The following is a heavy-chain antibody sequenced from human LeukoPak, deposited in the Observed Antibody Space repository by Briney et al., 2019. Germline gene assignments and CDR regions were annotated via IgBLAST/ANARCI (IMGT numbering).Heavy chain of an antibody. CDR3: ARPHGDNGYYSPIDY. V-gene: IGHV3-48*03. J-gene: IGHJ4*02. CDR2: ISSSASTV. Sequence: GGPLRLSCAASGFTFSSYEMNWVRQAPGKGLEWVSYISSSASTVYYADSVKGRLTISRDNAKNSLYLQMNSLRAEDTAVYYCARPHGDNGYYSPIDYWGQGTLVTVSS. D-gene: IGHD3-22*01. CDR1: GFTFSSYE.